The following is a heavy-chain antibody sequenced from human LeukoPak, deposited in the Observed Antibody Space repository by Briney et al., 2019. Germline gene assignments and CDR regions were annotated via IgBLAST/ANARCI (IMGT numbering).Heavy chain of an antibody. CDR3: ARDGDYYDSSGYYFY. D-gene: IGHD3-22*01. J-gene: IGHJ4*02. CDR2: IYSGGST. V-gene: IGHV3-66*01. Sequence: GGSLRLSCAASGFTVSSNYMSWVRQAPGKGLEWVSVIYSGGSTYYADSVKGRFTISRDNSKNTLYLQMNSLRAEDTAVYYCARDGDYYDSSGYYFYWGQGTLVTVSS. CDR1: GFTVSSNY.